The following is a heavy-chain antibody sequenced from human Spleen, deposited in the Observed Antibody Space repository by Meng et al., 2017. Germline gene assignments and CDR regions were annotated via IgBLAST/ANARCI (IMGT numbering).Heavy chain of an antibody. V-gene: IGHV4-61*08. D-gene: IGHD3-3*02. CDR1: GGSVSSGDFY. Sequence: VHLRGSGPGLVRPSETLSLTFTVSGGSVSSGDFYWSWIRQPPGKGLEWIGHIYYSGSTNYNPSLKSRVTISIDTSKNQFSLKLSSVTTADTAVYFCARSSFSASPYYFGYWGLGTLVTVSS. CDR2: IYYSGST. J-gene: IGHJ4*02. CDR3: ARSSFSASPYYFGY.